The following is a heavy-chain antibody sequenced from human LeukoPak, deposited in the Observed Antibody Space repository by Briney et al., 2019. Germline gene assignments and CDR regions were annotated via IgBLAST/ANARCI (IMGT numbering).Heavy chain of an antibody. V-gene: IGHV3-53*01. D-gene: IGHD2-21*02. Sequence: PGGSLRLSCAASGFTVSSNYMSWVRQAPGKGLEWVSVIYSGGSTYYADPVKGRFTISRDNSKNTLYLQMNSLRAGDTAVYYCARVRGGDEGGWFDPWGQGTLVTVSS. CDR2: IYSGGST. CDR1: GFTVSSNY. J-gene: IGHJ5*02. CDR3: ARVRGGDEGGWFDP.